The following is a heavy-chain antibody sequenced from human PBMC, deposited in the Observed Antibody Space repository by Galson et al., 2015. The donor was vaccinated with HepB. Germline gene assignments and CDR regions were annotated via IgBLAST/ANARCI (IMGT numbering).Heavy chain of an antibody. V-gene: IGHV3-30-3*01. CDR1: GFSFSSYA. D-gene: IGHD6-19*01. CDR3: ARAYNSGWQGDD. Sequence: SLRLSCAGSGFSFSSYAMHWARQAPGKGLEWVAVISYDGSNEYYADSVRGRFSISRDNSENTLHLQMNSLRAEDTALYYCARAYNSGWQGDDWGQGTLVTVSS. CDR2: ISYDGSNE. J-gene: IGHJ4*02.